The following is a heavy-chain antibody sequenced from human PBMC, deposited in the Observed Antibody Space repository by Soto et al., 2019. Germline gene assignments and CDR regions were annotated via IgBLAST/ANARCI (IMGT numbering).Heavy chain of an antibody. V-gene: IGHV3-48*02. D-gene: IGHD3-22*01. CDR3: ARDLTYYYDSSGYSHFDY. Sequence: EVQLVESGGGLVQPGGSLRLSCAASGFTFSSYSMNWVRQAPGKGLEWVSYISSSSSTIYYADSVKGRFTISRDNGKNSLYLQMNSLRDEDTAVYYCARDLTYYYDSSGYSHFDYWGQGTLVTVSS. CDR2: ISSSSSTI. J-gene: IGHJ4*02. CDR1: GFTFSSYS.